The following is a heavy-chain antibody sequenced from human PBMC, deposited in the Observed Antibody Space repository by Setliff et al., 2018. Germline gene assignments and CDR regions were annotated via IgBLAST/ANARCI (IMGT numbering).Heavy chain of an antibody. V-gene: IGHV4-4*07. Sequence: KSSETLSLTCTVSGGSISSYYWRWIRQPAGKGLEWIGHIYSGGSANYNPSLKSRGTMSIDTSKNQFSLKLNSVTAADTAIYYCARYDSSGYSENYYFDYWGQGTLVTVS. CDR2: IYSGGSA. CDR1: GGSISSYY. D-gene: IGHD3-22*01. J-gene: IGHJ4*02. CDR3: ARYDSSGYSENYYFDY.